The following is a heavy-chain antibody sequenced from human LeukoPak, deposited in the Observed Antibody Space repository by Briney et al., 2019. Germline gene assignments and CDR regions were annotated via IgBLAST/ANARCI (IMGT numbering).Heavy chain of an antibody. CDR2: ISSSSSYI. CDR3: ARGLGCGGDCYHDY. J-gene: IGHJ4*02. CDR1: GFTFSRYS. D-gene: IGHD2-21*02. Sequence: PGGSLRLSCAASGFTFSRYSMNWVRQAPGKGLEWVSSISSSSSYIYYAGSVKGRFTISRDNAKNSLYLQMNSLRAEDTAVYYCARGLGCGGDCYHDYWGQGTLVTVSS. V-gene: IGHV3-21*06.